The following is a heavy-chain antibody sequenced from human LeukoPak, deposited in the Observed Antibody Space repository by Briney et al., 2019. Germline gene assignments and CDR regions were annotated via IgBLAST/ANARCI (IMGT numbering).Heavy chain of an antibody. CDR1: GFTFRSSA. J-gene: IGHJ4*02. Sequence: GGSLRLSCAASGFTFRSSAMSWVRQAPGKGLEWVSTMSPSGGTYYADSVKGRFTISRDNSKNTLYLQMNSLRAEDTAIYYCAKDSRFIVAYVDFWGQGSLVTVSS. CDR2: MSPSGGT. V-gene: IGHV3-23*01. D-gene: IGHD2-21*01. CDR3: AKDSRFIVAYVDF.